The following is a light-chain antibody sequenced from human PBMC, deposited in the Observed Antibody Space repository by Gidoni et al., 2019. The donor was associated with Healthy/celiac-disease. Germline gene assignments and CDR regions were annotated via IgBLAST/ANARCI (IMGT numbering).Light chain of an antibody. CDR3: QQSYSTPLT. CDR1: QSISSY. J-gene: IGKJ4*01. Sequence: DIQMTQSPSSLSASVGDRVTITCRASQSISSYLNWYQQKPGKAPKRLIYAASSLQSGVPSRFSGSGSGTDFTLTISSLQPEDVATDYCQQSYSTPLTFGGGTKVEIK. CDR2: AAS. V-gene: IGKV1-39*01.